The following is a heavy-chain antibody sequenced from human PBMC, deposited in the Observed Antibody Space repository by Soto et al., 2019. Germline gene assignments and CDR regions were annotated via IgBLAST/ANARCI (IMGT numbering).Heavy chain of an antibody. Sequence: GASVKVSCKASGGTFSSYAISWVRQAPGQGLEWMGIINPSGGSTSYAQKFQGRVTMTRDTSTSTVYMELSSLRSEDTAVYYCARAHYYDSSGYPYYFDYWGQGTQVTVSS. CDR3: ARAHYYDSSGYPYYFDY. CDR2: INPSGGST. J-gene: IGHJ4*02. V-gene: IGHV1-46*01. D-gene: IGHD3-22*01. CDR1: GGTFSSYA.